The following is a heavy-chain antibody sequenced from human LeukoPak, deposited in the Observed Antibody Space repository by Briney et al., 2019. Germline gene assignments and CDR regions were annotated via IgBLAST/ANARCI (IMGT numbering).Heavy chain of an antibody. Sequence: SETLSLTCAVSDDSFSSHYWTWIRQPPGKGLEWIGYISYIGSTNYNPSLKSRATISIDTSKNQFSLKLSSVTAADTAVYYCARDLVTVTKGFDIWGQGTMVSVSS. CDR1: DDSFSSHY. J-gene: IGHJ3*02. V-gene: IGHV4-59*11. CDR2: ISYIGST. D-gene: IGHD4-17*01. CDR3: ARDLVTVTKGFDI.